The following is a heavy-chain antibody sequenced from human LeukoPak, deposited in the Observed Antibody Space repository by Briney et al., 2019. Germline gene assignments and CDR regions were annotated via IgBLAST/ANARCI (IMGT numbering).Heavy chain of an antibody. V-gene: IGHV1-2*02. D-gene: IGHD1-26*01. CDR1: GYTFTGHY. J-gene: IGHJ4*02. CDR2: IIPNSGGT. CDR3: ARDGSYSSFDY. Sequence: GASVKLSCNSSGYTFTGHYMHWVRQAPGQGLEWMGWIIPNSGGTNYAQKCQGRVTMTRDTSITTAYMELSSLRSDDTAMYYCARDGSYSSFDYWGQGTLVTVSS.